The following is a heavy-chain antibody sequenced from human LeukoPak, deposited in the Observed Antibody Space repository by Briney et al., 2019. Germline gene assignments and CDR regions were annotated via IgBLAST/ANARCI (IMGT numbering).Heavy chain of an antibody. D-gene: IGHD3-9*01. V-gene: IGHV1-2*02. Sequence: ASVKVSCKASGYTFTGYYMHWVRQAPGQGLEWMGWIIPNSGGTNYAQKFQGRVTMTRDTSISTAYMELSRLRSDDTAVYYCATSYTSVDILTGYYLDYWGQGTLVTVSS. CDR2: IIPNSGGT. CDR3: ATSYTSVDILTGYYLDY. CDR1: GYTFTGYY. J-gene: IGHJ4*02.